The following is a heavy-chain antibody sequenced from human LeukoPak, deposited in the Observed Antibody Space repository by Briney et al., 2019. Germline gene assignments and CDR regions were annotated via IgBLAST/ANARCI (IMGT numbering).Heavy chain of an antibody. J-gene: IGHJ4*02. D-gene: IGHD4-17*01. Sequence: PGGSLRLSCAASGFTFDDYAMHWVRRAPGKGLEWVSLISWDGGSTYYADSVKGRFTISRDNSKNSLYLQMNSLRAEDTALYYCAKASTVTTGGYYFDYWGQGTLVTVSS. CDR3: AKASTVTTGGYYFDY. CDR1: GFTFDDYA. V-gene: IGHV3-43D*03. CDR2: ISWDGGST.